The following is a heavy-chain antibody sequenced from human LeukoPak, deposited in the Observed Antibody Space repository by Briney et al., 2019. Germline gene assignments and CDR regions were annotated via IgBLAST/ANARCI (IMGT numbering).Heavy chain of an antibody. V-gene: IGHV4-59*12. D-gene: IGHD3-10*01. CDR3: ARDAGPDGSGSYYNPYYFDY. Sequence: RPSETLSLTCTVSGGSISSYYWSWIRQPPGKGLEWIGSIYYSGSTYYNPSLKSRVTISVDTSKNQFSLKLSSVTAADTAVYYCARDAGPDGSGSYYNPYYFDYWGQGTLVTVSS. CDR2: IYYSGST. CDR1: GGSISSYY. J-gene: IGHJ4*02.